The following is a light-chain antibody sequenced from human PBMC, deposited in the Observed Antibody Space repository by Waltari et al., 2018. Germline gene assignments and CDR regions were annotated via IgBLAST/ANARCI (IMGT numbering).Light chain of an antibody. CDR2: KDS. J-gene: IGLJ3*02. CDR1: VLGRKY. Sequence: SYELTQPSSVSVSPGQTARITCSGDVLGRKYARWFQQKPGQAPVLVIYKDSERPSGIPERFSGSSSGTTVTLTINGAQVEDEADYYCYAVTDNNRVFGGGTKLIVL. V-gene: IGLV3-27*01. CDR3: YAVTDNNRV.